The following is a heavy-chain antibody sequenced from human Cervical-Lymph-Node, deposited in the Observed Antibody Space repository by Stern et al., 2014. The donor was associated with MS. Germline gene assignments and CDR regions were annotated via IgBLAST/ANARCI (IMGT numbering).Heavy chain of an antibody. CDR2: ISHAGNKK. J-gene: IGHJ4*02. D-gene: IGHD3-3*01. V-gene: IGHV3-30*18. Sequence: QVQLVQSGGGVVQPGRSLRLSCAASGFTFSSYGMHWVRQAPGKGLEWVALISHAGNKKNYADSLKGRFTISRDNSKNTLYLQLNSLRPEDTGIYYCAKDVDYDFWSGYPDYWGQGALVTVSS. CDR1: GFTFSSYG. CDR3: AKDVDYDFWSGYPDY.